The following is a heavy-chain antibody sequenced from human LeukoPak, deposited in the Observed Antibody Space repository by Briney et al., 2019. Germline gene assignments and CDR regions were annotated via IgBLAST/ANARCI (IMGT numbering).Heavy chain of an antibody. CDR3: VRDHHRRLYDNQARDTFDI. J-gene: IGHJ3*02. Sequence: GGSLRLSCAASGFTFSSYSMNCVRQAPGEGLEGVSYISSSSSPIYYADSVKGRFTISRHNAKHSLYMQMNSLRAEDTAVYYCVRDHHRRLYDNQARDTFDIWGQGTMVTVSS. CDR2: ISSSSSPI. V-gene: IGHV3-48*01. CDR1: GFTFSSYS. D-gene: IGHD3-22*01.